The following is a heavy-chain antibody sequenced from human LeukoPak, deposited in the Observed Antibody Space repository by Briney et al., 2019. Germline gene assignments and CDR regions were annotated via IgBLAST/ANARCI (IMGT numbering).Heavy chain of an antibody. V-gene: IGHV1-8*01. CDR1: GYAFTSYD. CDR3: ASVVYSSSWFGSTGFDY. CDR2: TNPNSGNT. D-gene: IGHD6-13*01. Sequence: ASVKVSCKASGYAFTSYDINWVRQATGQGLEWMGWTNPNSGNTGYAQKFQGRVTMTRNTSISTAYMELSSLRSEDTAGYYCASVVYSSSWFGSTGFDYWGQGTLVTVSS. J-gene: IGHJ4*02.